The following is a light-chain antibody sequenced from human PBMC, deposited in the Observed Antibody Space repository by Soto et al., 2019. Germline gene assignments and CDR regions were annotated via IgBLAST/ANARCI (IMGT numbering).Light chain of an antibody. J-gene: IGLJ7*01. Sequence: QSVLTQPPSASGTPGQRVTISCSGSSSNIGGNPVNWYQQLPGTAPKLLIYTNNQRPSGVPDRFSGSKSGTSASLAISGLQSEDEADYYCAAWHDSLNGPVFGVGTQLTVL. CDR3: AAWHDSLNGPV. CDR1: SSNIGGNP. V-gene: IGLV1-44*01. CDR2: TNN.